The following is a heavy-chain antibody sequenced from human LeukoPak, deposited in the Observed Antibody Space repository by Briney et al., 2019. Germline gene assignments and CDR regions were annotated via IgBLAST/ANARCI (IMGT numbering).Heavy chain of an antibody. Sequence: GGSLRLSCAASGFTFGDYYMSWIRQAPGKGLEWVSYISSSGSTIYYADSVKGRFTISRDNAKNSLYLQMNSLRAEDTAVYYCATAMIGLYYFDYWGQGTLVTVSS. V-gene: IGHV3-11*01. CDR1: GFTFGDYY. CDR3: ATAMIGLYYFDY. CDR2: ISSSGSTI. D-gene: IGHD3-22*01. J-gene: IGHJ4*02.